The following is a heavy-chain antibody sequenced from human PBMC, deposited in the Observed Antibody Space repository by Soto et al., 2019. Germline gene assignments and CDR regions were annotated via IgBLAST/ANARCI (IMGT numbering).Heavy chain of an antibody. D-gene: IGHD2-15*01. CDR3: AGVVVVAATTGY. CDR2: IYYSGST. V-gene: IGHV4-30-4*01. J-gene: IGHJ4*02. CDR1: GGSISSGDYY. Sequence: QVQLQESGPGLVMPSQTLSLTCTVSGGSISSGDYYWSWIRQPPGKGLEWIGYIYYSGSTYYNPSLKSRVTISVDTSKNQFSLKLSSVTVADTAVYYGAGVVVVAATTGYWGQGTLVTVSS.